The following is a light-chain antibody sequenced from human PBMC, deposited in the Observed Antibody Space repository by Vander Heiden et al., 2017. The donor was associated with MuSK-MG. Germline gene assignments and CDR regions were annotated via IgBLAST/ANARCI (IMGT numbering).Light chain of an antibody. Sequence: NFMLTQPHSVSASPGKTVTTSCTRSRGRIASNYGQWYQQRPGSSPTTVIYEDNQRPSGVPDRFSGSIDSSSNSASLTISGLKTEDEADYYCQSYDSSNVVFGGGTKLTVL. CDR1: RGRIASNY. CDR3: QSYDSSNVV. V-gene: IGLV6-57*01. J-gene: IGLJ2*01. CDR2: EDN.